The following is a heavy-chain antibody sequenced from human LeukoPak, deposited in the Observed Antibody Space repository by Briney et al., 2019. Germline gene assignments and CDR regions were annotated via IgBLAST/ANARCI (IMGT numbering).Heavy chain of an antibody. CDR1: GFTFSSYA. CDR2: ISDSGGST. J-gene: IGHJ4*02. D-gene: IGHD6-13*01. V-gene: IGHV3-23*01. Sequence: GGSLRLSCAASGFTFSSYAMSWVRQAPGRGLEWVSSISDSGGSTYYADSVKGRFTISRDNSKKTLYLQMNSLRAEDTAVYYCAKVAIAIDYYFESWGQGNMVTVSS. CDR3: AKVAIAIDYYFES.